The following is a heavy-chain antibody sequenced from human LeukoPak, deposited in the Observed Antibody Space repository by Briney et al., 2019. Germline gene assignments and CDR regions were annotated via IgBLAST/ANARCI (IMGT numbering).Heavy chain of an antibody. CDR3: ARVREVADAFDI. D-gene: IGHD5-12*01. J-gene: IGHJ3*02. Sequence: SETLSLTCGVSGYSISSGYYWGWIRQPPGKGLEWIGSIYRSGSTYYNPSLQSRVTISVDTSENQFSLKLSSVTAADTALYYCARVREVADAFDIWGQGTMVTVSS. V-gene: IGHV4-38-2*01. CDR2: IYRSGST. CDR1: GYSISSGYY.